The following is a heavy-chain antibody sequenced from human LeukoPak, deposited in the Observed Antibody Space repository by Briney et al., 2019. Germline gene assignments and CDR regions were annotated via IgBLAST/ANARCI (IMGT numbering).Heavy chain of an antibody. CDR3: ARSDPQYYYYMDV. D-gene: IGHD2-21*02. Sequence: TVKVSCKASGGTFSSYAISWVRQAPGQGLEWMGRIIPIFGTANYAQKFQGRVTITTDESTSTAYMELSSLRSEDTAVYYCARSDPQYYYYMDVWGKGTTVTVSS. V-gene: IGHV1-69*05. CDR1: GGTFSSYA. CDR2: IIPIFGTA. J-gene: IGHJ6*03.